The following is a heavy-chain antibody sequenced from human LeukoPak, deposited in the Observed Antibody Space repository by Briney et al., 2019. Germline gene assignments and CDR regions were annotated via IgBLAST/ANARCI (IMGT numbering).Heavy chain of an antibody. CDR3: ARRRGGYCSSTSCRKGWFDP. D-gene: IGHD2-2*01. Sequence: ASVKVSCKASGYTFTGYYMHWVRQAPGQGLEWMGWINPNSGGTNYAQKFQGRVTMTRDTSISTAYMELSRLRSDDTAVYYCARRRGGYCSSTSCRKGWFDPWGQGTLVTVSS. CDR1: GYTFTGYY. V-gene: IGHV1-2*02. CDR2: INPNSGGT. J-gene: IGHJ5*02.